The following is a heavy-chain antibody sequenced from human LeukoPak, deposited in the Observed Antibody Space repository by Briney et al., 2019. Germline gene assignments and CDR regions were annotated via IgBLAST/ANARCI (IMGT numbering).Heavy chain of an antibody. CDR2: VNSDGSWT. V-gene: IGHV3-74*01. CDR3: VSFYETN. D-gene: IGHD2-2*01. Sequence: GGSLRLSCAASGNYRMHWVRQAPGKGLVWVSHVNSDGSWTSHADSVKGRFTISKDNTKNTVYLQMNNLRTEDTAVYYCVSFYETNWGRGTLVTVSS. CDR1: GNYR. J-gene: IGHJ4*02.